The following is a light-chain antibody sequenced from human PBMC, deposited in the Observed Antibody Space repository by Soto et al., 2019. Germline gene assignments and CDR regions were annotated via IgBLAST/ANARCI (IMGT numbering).Light chain of an antibody. CDR1: HSVTTN. CDR2: DAS. Sequence: EVVMAQSPATLSVSPGERVTFACRASHSVTTNLAWYQHKPGQSPRLLMSDASTGASGIPPRFSCSGSGTEFTLTIDRLQSADFAVYYCQQYDRSRLTLDGVTKVDIK. CDR3: QQYDRSRLT. J-gene: IGKJ4*01. V-gene: IGKV3-15*01.